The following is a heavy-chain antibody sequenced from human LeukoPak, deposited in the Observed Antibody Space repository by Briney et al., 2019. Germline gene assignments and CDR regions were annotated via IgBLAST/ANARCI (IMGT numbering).Heavy chain of an antibody. CDR1: GFTVSSNY. D-gene: IGHD3-3*01. Sequence: GGSLRLSCAASGFTVSSNYMSWVRQAPGKGLEWVSVIYSGGSTYYADSVKGRFTISRDNSKNTLYLQMNSLRAEGTAVYYCERTYYDFWSGPYGMDVWGQGTTVTVSS. V-gene: IGHV3-66*02. CDR2: IYSGGST. CDR3: ERTYYDFWSGPYGMDV. J-gene: IGHJ6*02.